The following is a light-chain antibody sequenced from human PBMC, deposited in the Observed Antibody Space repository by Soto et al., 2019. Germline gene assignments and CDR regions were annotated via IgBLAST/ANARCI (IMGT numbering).Light chain of an antibody. CDR1: QSVSSSY. CDR2: GAS. J-gene: IGKJ1*01. CDR3: QRYREWPWT. V-gene: IGKV3-15*01. Sequence: IVMTQSPGTLSLSPGERATLSCRASQSVSSSYLAWYQQKPGQAPRLLLYGASTRATGVPARFSGSGSGTEFTLTISSLQSEDFAVYYCQRYREWPWTFGQGTKVDI.